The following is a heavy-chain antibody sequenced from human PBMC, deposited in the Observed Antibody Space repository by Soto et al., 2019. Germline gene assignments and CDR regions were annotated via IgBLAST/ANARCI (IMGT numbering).Heavy chain of an antibody. Sequence: QVQLAESGGGLVKSGGSLTLSCSTSGFFFTDYFMSWIRQAPGKGLEWVSYLSPSGDVTHYADSVKGRFTISRDNTKNSLFLQMSSLRDDDTAVYYCARQLERRVGAASHWGQGTRVSVSS. CDR2: LSPSGDVT. CDR1: GFFFTDYF. J-gene: IGHJ4*02. CDR3: ARQLERRVGAASH. V-gene: IGHV3-11*01. D-gene: IGHD1-26*01.